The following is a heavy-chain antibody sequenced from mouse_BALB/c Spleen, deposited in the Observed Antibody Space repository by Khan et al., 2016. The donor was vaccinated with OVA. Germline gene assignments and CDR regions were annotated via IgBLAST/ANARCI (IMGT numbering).Heavy chain of an antibody. J-gene: IGHJ3*01. CDR3: ARDYWDVFAY. V-gene: IGHV14-3*02. Sequence: VRLQQSGAELVKPGASVKLSCTASGFNIKDTYMHWVKQRPEQGLEWIGRIDPANGNTKYDPKFQGKAPITADTSSNTAYLQLSSLTSEDTAVYYCARDYWDVFAYWGQGTLVTVSA. D-gene: IGHD4-1*01. CDR1: GFNIKDTY. CDR2: IDPANGNT.